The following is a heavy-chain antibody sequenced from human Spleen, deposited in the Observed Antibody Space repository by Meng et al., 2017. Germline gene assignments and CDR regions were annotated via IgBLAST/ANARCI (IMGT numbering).Heavy chain of an antibody. CDR1: GYTFTSYY. CDR3: ARDGYSSSFIPWYFDL. CDR2: INPSGGRT. J-gene: IGHJ2*01. D-gene: IGHD6-13*01. Sequence: ASVKVSCKASGYTFTSYYIHWVRQAPGQGLEWMGIINPSGGRTNYAQKFQGRVTMTRDTSTSTVYMELSSLRSEDTAVYYCARDGYSSSFIPWYFDLWGRGTLVTVSS. V-gene: IGHV1-46*01.